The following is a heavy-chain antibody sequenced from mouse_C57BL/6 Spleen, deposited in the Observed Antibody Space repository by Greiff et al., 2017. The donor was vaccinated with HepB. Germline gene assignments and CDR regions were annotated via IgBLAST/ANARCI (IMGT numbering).Heavy chain of an antibody. CDR2: IWRGGST. Sequence: QVQLQQSGPGLVQPSQSLSITCTVSGFSLTSYGVHWVRQSPGKGLEWLGVIWRGGSTDYNAAFMSRLSITKDNSKSQVFFKMNSLQADDTAIYYCAKNYGNPNWYFDVWGTGTTVTVSS. J-gene: IGHJ1*03. CDR1: GFSLTSYG. D-gene: IGHD1-1*01. CDR3: AKNYGNPNWYFDV. V-gene: IGHV2-5*01.